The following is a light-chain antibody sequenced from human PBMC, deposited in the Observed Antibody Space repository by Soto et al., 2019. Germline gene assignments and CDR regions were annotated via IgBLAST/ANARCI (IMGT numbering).Light chain of an antibody. CDR3: AAWDDSLSGLV. Sequence: QSVLTQPPSASGTPGQRVTISCSGSSSNIGSNFVYWYQQFPGTAPKLLIYRNNQRPSGVPDRFSGSKSGTSASLAISGLPSEDEADYYCAAWDDSLSGLVFGTGTKLTVL. J-gene: IGLJ1*01. V-gene: IGLV1-47*01. CDR2: RNN. CDR1: SSNIGSNF.